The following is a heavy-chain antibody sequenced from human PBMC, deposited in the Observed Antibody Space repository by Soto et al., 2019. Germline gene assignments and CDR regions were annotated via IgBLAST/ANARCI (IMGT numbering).Heavy chain of an antibody. J-gene: IGHJ4*02. CDR3: ARAEQGYYPNY. Sequence: GGSLRLSCAASGFTFNGYYMSWIRQAPGKGLEWLSYISGSGSTISYADSVKGRFTISRDNARNSLYLQVNGLRAEDTAVYYCARAEQGYYPNYWGQGTLVTVSS. V-gene: IGHV3-11*01. D-gene: IGHD3-10*01. CDR1: GFTFNGYY. CDR2: ISGSGSTI.